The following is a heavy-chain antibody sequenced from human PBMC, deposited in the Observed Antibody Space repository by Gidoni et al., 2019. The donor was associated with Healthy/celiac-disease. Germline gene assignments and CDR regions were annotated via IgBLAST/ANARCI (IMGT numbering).Heavy chain of an antibody. CDR2: IIPILGIA. CDR3: ARGPYCSGGSCYPGYFDL. CDR1: GGTFSSYT. J-gene: IGHJ2*01. D-gene: IGHD2-15*01. Sequence: QVQLVQAGAEVKKPGSSVKVSCKAAGGTFSSYTISCLRRAPGQGLEWMGRIIPILGIANYAQKFQGRVTITADKSTSTAYMELSSLRSDDTAVYYCARGPYCSGGSCYPGYFDLWGRGTLVTVSS. V-gene: IGHV1-69*02.